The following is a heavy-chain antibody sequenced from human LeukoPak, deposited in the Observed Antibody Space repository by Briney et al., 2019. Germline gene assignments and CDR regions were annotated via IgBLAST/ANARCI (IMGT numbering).Heavy chain of an antibody. CDR3: ARQTDGCSGGSCYVWFDP. Sequence: GESLKISCKGSGYIFIDHWIGWVRQMPGKGLEWMGIIYPDDSETRYNPSFQGQVIISADKSINTAYLQWSRLQASDTAMYYCARQTDGCSGGSCYVWFDPWGQGTLVTVSS. CDR2: IYPDDSET. V-gene: IGHV5-51*01. J-gene: IGHJ5*02. CDR1: GYIFIDHW. D-gene: IGHD2-15*01.